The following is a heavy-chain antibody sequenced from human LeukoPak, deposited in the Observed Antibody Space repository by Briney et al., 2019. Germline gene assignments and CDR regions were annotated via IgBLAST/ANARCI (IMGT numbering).Heavy chain of an antibody. CDR2: IKQDGSEK. Sequence: GGSLRLSCAASGFTFSSYWMSWVRQAPGKGLEWVANIKQDGSEKCYVDSVKGRFTTSRDNAKNSLYLQMNSLRAEDTAVYYCARAEYCTNGVCYDSEYWGQGTLVTVSS. D-gene: IGHD2-8*01. CDR3: ARAEYCTNGVCYDSEY. CDR1: GFTFSSYW. V-gene: IGHV3-7*01. J-gene: IGHJ4*02.